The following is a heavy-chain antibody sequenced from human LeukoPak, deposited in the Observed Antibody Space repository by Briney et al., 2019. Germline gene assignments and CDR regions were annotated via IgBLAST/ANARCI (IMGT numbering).Heavy chain of an antibody. D-gene: IGHD5-18*01. Sequence: PSETLSLTCAVYGGSFSGYYWSWIRQPPGKGLEWIGEINHSGSTNYNPSLKSRVTISVDASKNQFSLKLSSVTAADTAVYYCARSKEGWYSYGLGYFDYWGQGTLVTVSS. J-gene: IGHJ4*02. CDR2: INHSGST. CDR3: ARSKEGWYSYGLGYFDY. V-gene: IGHV4-34*01. CDR1: GGSFSGYY.